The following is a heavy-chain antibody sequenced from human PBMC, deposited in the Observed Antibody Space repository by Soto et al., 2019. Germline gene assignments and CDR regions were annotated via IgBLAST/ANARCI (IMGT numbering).Heavy chain of an antibody. CDR1: GGSITSSSYY. D-gene: IGHD6-19*01. J-gene: IGHJ5*02. Sequence: SETLSLTCSVSGGSITSSSYYWGWIRQPPGKGLEWIGSIYHSGSTYYNPSLKSRVTISVDTSKNQFSLKLSSVTAADTAVYYCARHRSSGRHWFDPWGQGTLVTVSS. V-gene: IGHV4-39*01. CDR2: IYHSGST. CDR3: ARHRSSGRHWFDP.